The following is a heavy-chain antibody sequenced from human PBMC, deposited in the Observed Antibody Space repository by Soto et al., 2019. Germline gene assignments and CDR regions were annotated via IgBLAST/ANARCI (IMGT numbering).Heavy chain of an antibody. J-gene: IGHJ4*02. CDR3: ARRGTIAAGHHVDH. CDR2: ITSSGSNT. CDR1: GFTFRGYN. Sequence: QVQLVESGGGLVKPGGSLRLSCAASGFTFRGYNMSWIRQAPGKGLEWVSYITSSGSNTFDAESVKGRFTISRDNPMNLLHLQMNGLSPEDTAVFYCARRGTIAAGHHVDHGGQGTVVTVSS. D-gene: IGHD2-2*01. V-gene: IGHV3-11*01.